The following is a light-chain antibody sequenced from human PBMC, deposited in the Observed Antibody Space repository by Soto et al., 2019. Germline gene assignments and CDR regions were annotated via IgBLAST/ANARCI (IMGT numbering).Light chain of an antibody. J-gene: IGLJ1*01. Sequence: QSVRTQPASVSGSPGQSITISCTGTSSDVGSYNLVSWYQQHPGKAPKLMIYEGSKRPSGVSNRFSGSKSGNTASLTISGLQAEGEADYYCCSYAGSSTYVFGTGTKVTVL. V-gene: IGLV2-23*01. CDR3: CSYAGSSTYV. CDR1: SSDVGSYNL. CDR2: EGS.